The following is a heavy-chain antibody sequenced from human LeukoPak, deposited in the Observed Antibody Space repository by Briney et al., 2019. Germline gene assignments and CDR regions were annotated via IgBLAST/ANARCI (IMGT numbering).Heavy chain of an antibody. J-gene: IGHJ4*02. V-gene: IGHV3-74*01. CDR2: IVSDGSNT. CDR3: ARDGGSYSEMDVVFDY. D-gene: IGHD1-26*01. CDR1: GFTFSSYW. Sequence: GGSLRLSCAASGFTFSSYWMNWVRQVPGKGLVWVSRIVSDGSNTSYADSVKGRFTISRDNAKNTLYLQMNSLRAEDTAVYYCARDGGSYSEMDVVFDYWGQGTLVTVSS.